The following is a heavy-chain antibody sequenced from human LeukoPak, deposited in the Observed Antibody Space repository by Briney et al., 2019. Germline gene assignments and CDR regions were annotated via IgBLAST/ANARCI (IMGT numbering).Heavy chain of an antibody. CDR2: IYYSGST. CDR3: ARAQNSYDFWSGYLDSRYYFDY. D-gene: IGHD3-3*01. J-gene: IGHJ4*02. Sequence: SETLSLTCTVSGGSISSYYWSWIRQPPGQGLEWIGYIYYSGSTNYNPSLKSRVTISVDTSKNQFSLKLSSVTAADTAVYYCARAQNSYDFWSGYLDSRYYFDYWGQGTLVTVSS. V-gene: IGHV4-59*01. CDR1: GGSISSYY.